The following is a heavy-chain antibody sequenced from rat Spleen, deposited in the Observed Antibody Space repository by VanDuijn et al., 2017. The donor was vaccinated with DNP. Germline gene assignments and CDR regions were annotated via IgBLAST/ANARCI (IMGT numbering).Heavy chain of an antibody. CDR1: GFTFSDYY. J-gene: IGHJ2*01. CDR2: IGYDGGST. CDR3: TIWYNSGYYFDY. V-gene: IGHV5-20*01. Sequence: EVQLVESGGDLVQPGRSLTLSCAASGFTFSDYYMAWVRQTPTEGLAWVAYIGYDGGSTYYGDSVKGRFTISRDNARSTLYLQMNSLRSEDMATYYCTIWYNSGYYFDYWGQGVMVTVSS. D-gene: IGHD4-3*01.